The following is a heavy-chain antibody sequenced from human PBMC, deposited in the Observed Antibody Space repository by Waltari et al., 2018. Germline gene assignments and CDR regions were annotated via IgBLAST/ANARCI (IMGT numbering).Heavy chain of an antibody. CDR1: GSTFSDYG. D-gene: IGHD2-21*01. V-gene: IGHV1-18*01. Sequence: QVQLVQSGAEVKTPGASVKVSCKASGSTFSDYGISSVRQAPGQGLEWIGWISGNNGHTNHAQKVQGRLIMTEDTSATTVYMELTYLTSDDTAVYYCARERHRLMEEGYLMALDPWGQGTLVTVSS. CDR3: ARERHRLMEEGYLMALDP. J-gene: IGHJ5*02. CDR2: ISGNNGHT.